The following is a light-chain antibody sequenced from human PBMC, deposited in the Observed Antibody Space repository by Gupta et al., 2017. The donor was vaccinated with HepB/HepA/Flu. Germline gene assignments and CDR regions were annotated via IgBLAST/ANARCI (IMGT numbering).Light chain of an antibody. Sequence: QSALTHPASVSGSPGQSFTISCTGTSSDVGGYNYVSWYQQHPGKAPKLIIYDVSSRPSGVSNRFSGSKSGNTASLTISGLQAEDEADYYCCSYTSTNTLLFGGGTKLTVL. V-gene: IGLV2-14*03. CDR1: SSDVGGYNY. J-gene: IGLJ2*01. CDR3: CSYTSTNTLL. CDR2: DVS.